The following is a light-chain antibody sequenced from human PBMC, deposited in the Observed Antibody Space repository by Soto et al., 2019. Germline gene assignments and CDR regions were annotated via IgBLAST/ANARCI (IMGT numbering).Light chain of an antibody. Sequence: QSVLTQPPSVSGAPGQRVTISCTGSYSNIGAAYDVHWYQHLPGTAPKLLIYGNSNRPSGVPDRFSGSKSGTSASLAITGLQAEDEADYYCQSYDSSLSGVVFGGGTKLTVL. J-gene: IGLJ2*01. V-gene: IGLV1-40*01. CDR3: QSYDSSLSGVV. CDR2: GNS. CDR1: YSNIGAAYD.